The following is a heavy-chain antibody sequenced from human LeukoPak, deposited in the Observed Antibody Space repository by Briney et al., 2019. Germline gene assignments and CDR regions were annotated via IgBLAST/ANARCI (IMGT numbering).Heavy chain of an antibody. CDR1: GFTFSSYW. CDR2: INSDGSST. Sequence: GGSLRLSCAASGFTFSSYWMHWVRQAPGKGLVWVSRINSDGSSTSYADSVKGRFTISRDNAKNTLYLQMNSLRAEDTAVYYCARGHDFWSGVNRFDPWGQGTLVTVSS. CDR3: ARGHDFWSGVNRFDP. J-gene: IGHJ5*02. V-gene: IGHV3-74*01. D-gene: IGHD3-3*01.